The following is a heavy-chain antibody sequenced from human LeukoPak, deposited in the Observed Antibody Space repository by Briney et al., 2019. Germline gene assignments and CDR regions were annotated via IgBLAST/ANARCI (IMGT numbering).Heavy chain of an antibody. V-gene: IGHV3-21*01. D-gene: IGHD3-3*01. Sequence: GGSLRLSCAASGFTFSSYAMSWVRQAPGKGLEWVSSITSGSSYIYYADSVKGRFTISRDNAKNSLYLQMNSLRAEDTAVYYCARYNFWSGYGLDYWGQGTLVTVSS. J-gene: IGHJ4*02. CDR2: ITSGSSYI. CDR1: GFTFSSYA. CDR3: ARYNFWSGYGLDY.